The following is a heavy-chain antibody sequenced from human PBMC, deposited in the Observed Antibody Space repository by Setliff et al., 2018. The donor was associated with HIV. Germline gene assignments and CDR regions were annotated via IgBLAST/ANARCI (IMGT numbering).Heavy chain of an antibody. J-gene: IGHJ3*02. CDR3: ARGAAYYYDSSGWGDAFDI. V-gene: IGHV4-31*11. CDR1: GDSISSGGYY. D-gene: IGHD3-22*01. CDR2: IFYSGNT. Sequence: PSETLSLTCAVSGDSISSGGYYWSWIRQHPGKGPEWIGYIFYSGNTCFNPSLKSRVTISVDTSKNQFSLKLSSVTAADTAVYYCARGAAYYYDSSGWGDAFDIWGQGTMVTVSS.